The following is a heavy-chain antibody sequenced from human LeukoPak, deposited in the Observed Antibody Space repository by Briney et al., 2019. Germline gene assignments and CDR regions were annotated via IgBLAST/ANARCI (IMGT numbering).Heavy chain of an antibody. CDR2: INHSGST. Sequence: PSETLTLTCAVYGGSFSGYYWSWIRQPPGKGLEWIGEINHSGSTNYNPSLKSRVTISLDTSRNQFSLKLNSVTAADTAVYYCAKSNGYGLVDIWGQGTMVTVSS. CDR1: GGSFSGYY. V-gene: IGHV4-34*01. J-gene: IGHJ3*02. CDR3: AKSNGYGLVDI. D-gene: IGHD3-22*01.